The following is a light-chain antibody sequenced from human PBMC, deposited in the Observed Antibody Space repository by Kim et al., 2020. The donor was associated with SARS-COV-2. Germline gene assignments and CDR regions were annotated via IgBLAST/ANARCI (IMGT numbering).Light chain of an antibody. V-gene: IGKV3-15*01. J-gene: IGKJ4*01. CDR2: GAS. Sequence: SPWERATLSCRASQTVRSNFLGWYQQKPGQAPRLLMYGASTRATGIPARFSGSGSGTEFTLAISSLQSEDFAIYYCQQYSNWPLTFGGGTKVDIK. CDR3: QQYSNWPLT. CDR1: QTVRSN.